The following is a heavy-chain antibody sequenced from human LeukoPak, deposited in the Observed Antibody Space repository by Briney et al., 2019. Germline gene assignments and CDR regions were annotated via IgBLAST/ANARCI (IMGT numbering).Heavy chain of an antibody. CDR2: ISDSGGST. V-gene: IGHV3-23*01. CDR1: GVTFSTYA. J-gene: IGHJ6*04. D-gene: IGHD2-21*01. CDR3: ARVISTTDKYIDV. Sequence: PGGSLRLSCAASGVTFSTYAMTWGRQAPGKGLEWVSAISDSGGSTYYADSVKGRFTISRDNSKNTLYLQMNSLRAEDTALYFWARVISTTDKYIDVWGEGTPVTVSS.